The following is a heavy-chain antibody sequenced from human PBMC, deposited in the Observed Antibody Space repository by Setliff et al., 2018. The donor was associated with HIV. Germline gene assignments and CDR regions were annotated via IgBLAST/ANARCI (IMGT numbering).Heavy chain of an antibody. CDR2: INHSGST. Sequence: SETLSLTCAVYGGSFSGYYWNWIRQPPGNGLEWIGEINHSGSTKYNPSLKSRVTISVDMSKNQFSLKLTSVTAADTAIYYCARGEGIVGAWKTWLDPWGQGTLVTVSS. J-gene: IGHJ5*02. CDR1: GGSFSGYY. V-gene: IGHV4-34*01. D-gene: IGHD1-26*01. CDR3: ARGEGIVGAWKTWLDP.